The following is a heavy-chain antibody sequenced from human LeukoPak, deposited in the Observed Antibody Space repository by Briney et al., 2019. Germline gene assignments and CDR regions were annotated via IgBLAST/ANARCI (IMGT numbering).Heavy chain of an antibody. D-gene: IGHD6-13*01. V-gene: IGHV4-39*01. CDR1: GGSISSSSYY. J-gene: IGHJ5*02. CDR2: IYSGSM. CDR3: ARVYKSSWYLNWFDP. Sequence: SETLSLTCTVSGGSISSSSYYWGWIRQPPGKGLEWIGTIYSGSMFYNPSLKSRVTISVDTSKNQFSLKLSSVTAADTAVYYCARVYKSSWYLNWFDPWGQGTLVTVSS.